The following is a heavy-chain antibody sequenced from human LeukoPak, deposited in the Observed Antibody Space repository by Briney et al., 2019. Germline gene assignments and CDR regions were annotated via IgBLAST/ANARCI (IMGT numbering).Heavy chain of an antibody. V-gene: IGHV4-4*02. CDR1: GGSISSSNW. Sequence: SETLSLTCAVSGGSISSSNWWSWVRQPPGNGLEWIGEIYHSGSTNYNPSLKSRVTISVDKSKNQFSLKLSSVTAADTAVYYCVTDGGQLAFDYWGQGTLVTVSS. J-gene: IGHJ4*02. CDR2: IYHSGST. CDR3: VTDGGQLAFDY. D-gene: IGHD6-13*01.